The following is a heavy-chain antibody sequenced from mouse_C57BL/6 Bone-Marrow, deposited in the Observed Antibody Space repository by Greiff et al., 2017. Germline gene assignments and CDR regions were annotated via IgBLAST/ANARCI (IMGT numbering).Heavy chain of an antibody. CDR3: ARGRIGGSPDY. CDR1: GFTFSSYA. Sequence: EVKLVESGGGLVKPGGSLKLSCAASGFTFSSYAMSWVRQTPEKRLEWVATISDGGSYTYYPDNVKGRFTISRDNAKNNLYLQMSHLKSEDTAMYYCARGRIGGSPDYWGQGTTLTVSS. CDR2: ISDGGSYT. J-gene: IGHJ2*01. D-gene: IGHD1-1*02. V-gene: IGHV5-4*03.